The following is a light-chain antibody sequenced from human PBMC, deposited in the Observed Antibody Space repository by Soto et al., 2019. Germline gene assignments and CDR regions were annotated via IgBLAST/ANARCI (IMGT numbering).Light chain of an antibody. V-gene: IGKV3-11*01. CDR2: DAS. Sequence: EIVLTQSPATLSLSPGERATLSCRASQSVGTYLAWYQQKPGQAPRLLIYDASHRATGIPARFSGSGSGTDFTLAISSLEPEDFALYYCQQPSNLFTFGPGTKVDIK. J-gene: IGKJ3*01. CDR3: QQPSNLFT. CDR1: QSVGTY.